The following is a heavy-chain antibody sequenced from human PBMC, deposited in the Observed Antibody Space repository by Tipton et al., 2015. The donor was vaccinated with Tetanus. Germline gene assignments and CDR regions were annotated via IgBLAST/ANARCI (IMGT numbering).Heavy chain of an antibody. CDR3: ARGTGDY. J-gene: IGHJ4*02. Sequence: GLVKPSETLSLTCTVSGGSVRSGSYSWNWIRQPPGKGLEWIGYIYYSGSTNYNPSLKSRVTISVDTSKNQFSLKLSSVTAADTAVYYCARGTGDYWGQGTLVTVSS. V-gene: IGHV4-61*01. D-gene: IGHD1-14*01. CDR2: IYYSGST. CDR1: GGSVRSGSYS.